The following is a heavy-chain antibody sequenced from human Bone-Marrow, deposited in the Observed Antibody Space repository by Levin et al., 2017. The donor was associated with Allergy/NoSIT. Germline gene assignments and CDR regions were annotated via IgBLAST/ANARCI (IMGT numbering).Heavy chain of an antibody. CDR3: AKSPFGDYDGENVWFDP. J-gene: IGHJ5*02. CDR1: GFTFRRYA. D-gene: IGHD4-17*01. Sequence: PGGSLRLSCAASGFTFRRYAMSWVRQAPGKGLEWVSGISASGVSTHYADSVKGRCTVSRDNANNMLYLQMNSLRAEDSAVYYCAKSPFGDYDGENVWFDPWGQGTLVTVSS. CDR2: ISASGVST. V-gene: IGHV3-23*01.